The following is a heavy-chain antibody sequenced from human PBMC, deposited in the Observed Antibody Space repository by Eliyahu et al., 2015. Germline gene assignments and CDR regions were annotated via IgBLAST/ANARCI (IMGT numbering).Heavy chain of an antibody. CDR3: ARHYYDSSGYYSDRGKFDY. J-gene: IGHJ4*02. V-gene: IGHV2-70*15. Sequence: QVTLRESGPALVKPTQTLTLTCTFSGFSLSTSGMCVSWIRQPPGKALEWLARIDWDDDKYYNTSLKTRLTISKDTSKNQVVLTMTNMDPVDTATYYCARHYYDSSGYYSDRGKFDYWGQGTLVTVSS. CDR2: IDWDDDK. CDR1: GFSLSTSGMC. D-gene: IGHD3-22*01.